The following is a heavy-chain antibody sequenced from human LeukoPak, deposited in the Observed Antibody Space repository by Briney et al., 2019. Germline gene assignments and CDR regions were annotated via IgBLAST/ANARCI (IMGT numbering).Heavy chain of an antibody. CDR3: ARGYSSGWYFDY. Sequence: SETLSLTCTVSGASISGSYWSWIRQPPGKGLEWIGYIYFTGNSNYNPSLKSRVTMSVDTSKNQFSLKLSSVTAADTAVYYCARGYSSGWYFDYWGQGTLVTVSS. CDR1: GASISGSY. V-gene: IGHV4-59*12. D-gene: IGHD6-19*01. CDR2: IYFTGNS. J-gene: IGHJ4*02.